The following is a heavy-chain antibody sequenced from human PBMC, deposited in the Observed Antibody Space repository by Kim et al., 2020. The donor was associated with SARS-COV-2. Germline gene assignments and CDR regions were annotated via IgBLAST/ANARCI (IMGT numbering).Heavy chain of an antibody. CDR2: A. Sequence: ANYAQKFQGRVTITADKSTSTAYMELSSLRSEDTAVYYCARDPDSSGWSWGQGTLVTVSS. CDR3: ARDPDSSGWS. J-gene: IGHJ4*02. D-gene: IGHD6-19*01. V-gene: IGHV1-69*04.